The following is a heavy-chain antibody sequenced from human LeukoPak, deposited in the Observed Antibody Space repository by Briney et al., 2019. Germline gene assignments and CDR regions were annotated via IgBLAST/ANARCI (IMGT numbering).Heavy chain of an antibody. D-gene: IGHD1-14*01. J-gene: IGHJ4*02. V-gene: IGHV1-2*02. CDR2: INLYNGAT. CDR1: GYSFTACY. Sequence: GASVTVSCKPTGYSFTACYIFWMRQAPGQGLECMGWINLYNGATKYAQRFQSRVTMTRDTSISTAYMELSRLRSDDTATYYCASWAGGNEPVASFDYWGQGTLVTVSS. CDR3: ASWAGGNEPVASFDY.